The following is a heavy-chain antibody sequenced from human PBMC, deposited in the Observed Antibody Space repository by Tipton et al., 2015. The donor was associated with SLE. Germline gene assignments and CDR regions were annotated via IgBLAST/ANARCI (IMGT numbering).Heavy chain of an antibody. CDR2: IWYDGSNK. D-gene: IGHD3-10*01. CDR1: GFTFSNYG. CDR3: AKGEDYYGSGSDY. V-gene: IGHV3-33*06. Sequence: RSLRLSCAASGFTFSNYGMHWVRQAPGKGLEWVAVIWYDGSNKYYADSVKGRFTISRDNSKNTLFLQMNSLRAEDTAVYYCAKGEDYYGSGSDYWGQGTLVTVSS. J-gene: IGHJ4*02.